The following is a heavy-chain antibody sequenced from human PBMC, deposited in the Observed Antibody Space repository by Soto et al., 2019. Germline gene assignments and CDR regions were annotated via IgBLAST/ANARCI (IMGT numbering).Heavy chain of an antibody. Sequence: SETLSLTCTVSGDPISGFYWSWIRQSPGKGLEWIGNVYHSGSTNYNPSLKSRVTMSVDTSKNQFSLKLNSVTAADTAVYFCAREQELRVGELPFKWFAPWGQGYLVTVSS. CDR3: AREQELRVGELPFKWFAP. J-gene: IGHJ5*02. CDR2: VYHSGST. V-gene: IGHV4-59*01. CDR1: GDPISGFY. D-gene: IGHD3-16*02.